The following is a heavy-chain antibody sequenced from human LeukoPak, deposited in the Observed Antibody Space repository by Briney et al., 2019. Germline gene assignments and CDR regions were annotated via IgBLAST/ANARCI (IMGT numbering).Heavy chain of an antibody. CDR1: GYTFTTYD. CDR3: ARDLVWFGNPTPFDI. D-gene: IGHD3-10*01. J-gene: IGHJ3*02. Sequence: ASVKVSCKASGYTFTTYDINWVRQAPGQGLEWMGWINTNSGDRGYAQKFQGRVTMTRDNSINTAYMELSSLRSEDTAVYYCARDLVWFGNPTPFDIWGQGTMVTVSS. V-gene: IGHV1-8*02. CDR2: INTNSGDR.